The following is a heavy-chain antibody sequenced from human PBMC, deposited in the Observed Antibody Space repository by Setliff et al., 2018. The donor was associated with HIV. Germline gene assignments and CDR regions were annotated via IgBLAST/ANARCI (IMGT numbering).Heavy chain of an antibody. CDR2: INPNGGYT. D-gene: IGHD3-3*01. CDR1: GGTLSTSA. CDR3: AADNYNCNSFDS. V-gene: IGHV1-2*02. Sequence: ASVKVSCKASGGTLSTSAIGWLRQAPGQGLEWMGGINPNGGYTNYAQKFLGRVTMTQDTSFTTAYLELSRLGSDDTAVYYCAADNYNCNSFDSWGQGSLVTVSS. J-gene: IGHJ4*02.